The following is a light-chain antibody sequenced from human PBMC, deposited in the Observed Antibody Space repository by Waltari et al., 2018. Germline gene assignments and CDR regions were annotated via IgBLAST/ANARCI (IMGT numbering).Light chain of an antibody. CDR2: DVS. Sequence: QSALTQPASVSGSPGQSITSPCPGTSSDVGHYYSVSWYQDHPGQGPKVIIYDVSDRPSGVSARFSGSKSGNTASLTISGLQAEDEADYYCSSQSSDNIVLFGGGTRVTVL. J-gene: IGLJ3*02. CDR3: SSQSSDNIVL. CDR1: SSDVGHYYS. V-gene: IGLV2-14*03.